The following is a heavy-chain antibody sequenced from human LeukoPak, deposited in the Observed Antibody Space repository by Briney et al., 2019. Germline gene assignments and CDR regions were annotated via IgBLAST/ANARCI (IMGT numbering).Heavy chain of an antibody. J-gene: IGHJ4*02. CDR2: IYSGGRT. V-gene: IGHV3-53*01. Sequence: GGSLRLSCAASGFTVSSNYMSWVRQALAKGLEWVSVIYSGGRTYYADSVKGRFTISRDNSKNTVYLQMNSLRAEDTAVYYCARDEWRGPYYWGQGTLVTVSS. D-gene: IGHD3-3*01. CDR3: ARDEWRGPYY. CDR1: GFTVSSNY.